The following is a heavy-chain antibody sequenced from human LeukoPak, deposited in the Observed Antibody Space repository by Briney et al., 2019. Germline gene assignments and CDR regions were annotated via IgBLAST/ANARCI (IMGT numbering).Heavy chain of an antibody. CDR2: ISAYNGNT. J-gene: IGHJ4*02. V-gene: IGHV1-18*01. Sequence: ASVKVSCKASGYTFTSYGISWVRQAPGQGLEGMGWISAYNGNTNYAQKLQGRVTMTTDTSPRTAYMELRSLRSDDTAVYYCARDDNYYDSSGYWNYWGQGTLVTVSS. CDR3: ARDDNYYDSSGYWNY. D-gene: IGHD3-22*01. CDR1: GYTFTSYG.